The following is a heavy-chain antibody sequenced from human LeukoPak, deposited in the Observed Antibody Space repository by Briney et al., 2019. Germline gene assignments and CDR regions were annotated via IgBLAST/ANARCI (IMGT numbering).Heavy chain of an antibody. CDR1: GCTFTSYG. D-gene: IGHD2-2*01. Sequence: ASVKVSCKASGCTFTSYGISWVRQAPGQGLEWMGWISAYNGNTNYAQKLQGRVTMTTDTSTSTAYMELRSLRSDDTAVYYCARAYCSSTSCYVTFDYWGQGTLVTVSS. CDR3: ARAYCSSTSCYVTFDY. CDR2: ISAYNGNT. J-gene: IGHJ4*02. V-gene: IGHV1-18*01.